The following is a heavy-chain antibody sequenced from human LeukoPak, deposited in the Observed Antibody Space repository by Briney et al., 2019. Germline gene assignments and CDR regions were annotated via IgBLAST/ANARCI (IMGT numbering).Heavy chain of an antibody. V-gene: IGHV3-7*03. J-gene: IGHJ6*03. CDR3: AKINDYGDYVKYYYYYYMDV. CDR2: IKQDGSEK. CDR1: GFTFSSYW. D-gene: IGHD4-17*01. Sequence: GGSLRLSCAASGFTFSSYWMSWVRQAPGKGLEWVANIKQDGSEKYYVDSVKGRFTISRDNAKNSLYLQMNSLRAEDTAVYYCAKINDYGDYVKYYYYYYMDVWGKGTTVTVSS.